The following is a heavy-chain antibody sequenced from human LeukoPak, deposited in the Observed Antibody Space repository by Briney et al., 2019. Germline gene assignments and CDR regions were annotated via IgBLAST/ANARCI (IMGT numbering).Heavy chain of an antibody. CDR2: IYTSGST. J-gene: IGHJ4*02. V-gene: IGHV4-61*02. D-gene: IGHD3-10*01. CDR1: GGSISSGGYY. CDR3: ASFPRGVITSNHY. Sequence: PSQTLSLTCTVSGGSISSGGYYWSWIRQPAGKGLEWIGRIYTSGSTNYNPSLKSRVTISVDTSKNQFSLKLSSVTAADTAVYYCASFPRGVITSNHYWGQGTLVTVSS.